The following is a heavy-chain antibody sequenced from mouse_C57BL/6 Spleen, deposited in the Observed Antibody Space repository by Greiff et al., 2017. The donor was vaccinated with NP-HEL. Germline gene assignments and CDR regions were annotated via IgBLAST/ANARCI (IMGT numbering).Heavy chain of an antibody. J-gene: IGHJ4*01. Sequence: QVQLKESGPGLVAPSQSLSITCTVSGFSLTSYGVHWVRQPPGKGLEWLVVIWSDGSTTYNSALKSRLSISKDNSKSQVFLKMNSLQTDDTAMYYCARHGGSYDYGAMDYWGQGTSVTVSS. CDR2: IWSDGST. CDR3: ARHGGSYDYGAMDY. V-gene: IGHV2-6-1*01. CDR1: GFSLTSYG.